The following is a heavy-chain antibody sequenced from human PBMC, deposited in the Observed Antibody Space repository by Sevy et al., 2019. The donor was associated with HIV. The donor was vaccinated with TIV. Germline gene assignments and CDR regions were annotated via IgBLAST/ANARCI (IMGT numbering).Heavy chain of an antibody. CDR1: EFTFSSYA. D-gene: IGHD2-15*01. J-gene: IGHJ6*02. CDR2: ISGSGRFT. V-gene: IGHV3-23*01. CDR3: AKGFCSGATCPRDYYYYGMDV. Sequence: GGSLRRSCSASEFTFSSYAMSWVRQAPGKGLEWVSSISGSGRFTYYADFVEGRFIISSDNSKNTLSVQMNSLRAEDTAVYYCAKGFCSGATCPRDYYYYGMDVWGQGTTVTVSS.